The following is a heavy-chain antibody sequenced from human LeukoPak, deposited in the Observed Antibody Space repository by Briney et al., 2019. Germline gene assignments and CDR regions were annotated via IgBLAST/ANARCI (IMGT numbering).Heavy chain of an antibody. CDR2: VLFGGQT. CDR3: ARGAYADRTGYNLDS. D-gene: IGHD5-24*01. CDR1: GDPVWSYY. J-gene: IGHJ4*02. V-gene: IGHV4-59*02. Sequence: SETLSLTCSVSGDPVWSYYWTWVRQPPEKGLEWIGYVLFGGQTNYSPSVKSRVTISLDTSRSQFSLNLTSVTAADSAVYYCARGAYADRTGYNLDSWGQGTLVFVSS.